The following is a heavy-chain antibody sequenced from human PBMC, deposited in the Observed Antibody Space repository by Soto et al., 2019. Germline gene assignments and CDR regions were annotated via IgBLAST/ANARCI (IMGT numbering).Heavy chain of an antibody. CDR1: GFTFDSHA. CDR3: AKAYGDYFYYYMDV. D-gene: IGHD3-10*01. V-gene: IGHV3-23*01. CDR2: ISGSGASS. Sequence: GGSLRLSCAASGFTFDSHAMSWVRQAQGKGLEWVSSISGSGASSYHADSVKGRFTISRDNSKNTLYLQMNSLRAEDTAVYYCAKAYGDYFYYYMDVWGKGTTVTVSS. J-gene: IGHJ6*03.